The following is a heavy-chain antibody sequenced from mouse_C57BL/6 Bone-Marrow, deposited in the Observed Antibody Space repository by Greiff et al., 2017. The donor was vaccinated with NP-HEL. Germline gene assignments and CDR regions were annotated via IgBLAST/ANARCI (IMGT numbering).Heavy chain of an antibody. Sequence: QVQLQQSGPGLVQPSQSLSITCTVSGFSLTSYGVHWVRQSPGKGLEWLGVIWSGGSTDYNAAFISRLSISKDNSKSQVFFKMNSLQADDTAIYYFARGGAYYGNLGYAMDYWGQGTSVTVSS. D-gene: IGHD2-10*01. CDR1: GFSLTSYG. J-gene: IGHJ4*01. CDR3: ARGGAYYGNLGYAMDY. V-gene: IGHV2-2*01. CDR2: IWSGGST.